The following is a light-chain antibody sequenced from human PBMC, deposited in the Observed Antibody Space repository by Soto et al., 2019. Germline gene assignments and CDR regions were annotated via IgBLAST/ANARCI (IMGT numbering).Light chain of an antibody. CDR1: QSVTSNY. V-gene: IGKV3-20*01. CDR2: AAS. J-gene: IGKJ5*01. CDR3: QQCDNWPLIT. Sequence: EIVLTQSPGTLSLSPGERATLSCRASQSVTSNYLAWYQQKPGQAPRILIFAASSRATGIPDKFSGSGSGTAFTLTITSLQSEDFALYYCQQCDNWPLITFGQGTRLEL.